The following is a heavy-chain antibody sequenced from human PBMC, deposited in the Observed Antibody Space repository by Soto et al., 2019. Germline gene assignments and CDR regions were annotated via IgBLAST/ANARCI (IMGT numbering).Heavy chain of an antibody. CDR1: GFTFSSYG. Sequence: GGSLRLSCAASGFTFSSYGMHWARQAPGKGLEWVAVIWYDGSNKYYADSVKGRFTISRDNSKNTLYLQMNSLRAEDTAVYYCARDGVGATGYFDYWGQGTLVTVSS. CDR3: ARDGVGATGYFDY. J-gene: IGHJ4*02. V-gene: IGHV3-33*01. CDR2: IWYDGSNK. D-gene: IGHD1-26*01.